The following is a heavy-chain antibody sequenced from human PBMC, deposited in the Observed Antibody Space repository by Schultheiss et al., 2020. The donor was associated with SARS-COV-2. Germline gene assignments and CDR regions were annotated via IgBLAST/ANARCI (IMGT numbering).Heavy chain of an antibody. CDR2: INPNSGGT. J-gene: IGHJ4*02. Sequence: ASVKVSCKASGYTFTGYYMHWVRQAPGQGLEWMGWINPNSGGTNYAQKFQERVTITRDMSTSTAYMELSSLRSEDTAVYYCARRGPGRLDYWGQGTLVTVSS. CDR3: ARRGPGRLDY. CDR1: GYTFTGYY. V-gene: IGHV1-2*02.